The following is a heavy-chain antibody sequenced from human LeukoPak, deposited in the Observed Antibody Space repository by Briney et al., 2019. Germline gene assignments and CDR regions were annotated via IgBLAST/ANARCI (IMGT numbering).Heavy chain of an antibody. CDR2: INPSGGIT. CDR1: GYTFTSYY. Sequence: ASVKVSCKASGYTFTSYYMHWVRQAPGQGLEWMGIINPSGGITSYAQNCQGRVTITRDTSTSTVYMELSSLRSEDTAVYYCERDLITIFGVVIIQYGMDVWGQGTTVTVSS. V-gene: IGHV1-46*01. CDR3: ERDLITIFGVVIIQYGMDV. D-gene: IGHD3-3*01. J-gene: IGHJ6*02.